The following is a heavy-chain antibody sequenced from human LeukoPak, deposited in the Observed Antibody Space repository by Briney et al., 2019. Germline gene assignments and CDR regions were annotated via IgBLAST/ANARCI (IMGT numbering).Heavy chain of an antibody. CDR2: IYYSGST. CDR3: AEGTFTTSFYYYYLDV. J-gene: IGHJ6*03. D-gene: IGHD1-1*01. Sequence: TSETLSLTCGVSGASISSSRYYWNWIRQPPGKGLEWIGSIYYSGSTYYNPSLKSRVTISVDGAKNQFSLRLSSVTAADTAVYYCAEGTFTTSFYYYYLDVWGNGTTVTVSS. CDR1: GASISSSRYY. V-gene: IGHV4-39*01.